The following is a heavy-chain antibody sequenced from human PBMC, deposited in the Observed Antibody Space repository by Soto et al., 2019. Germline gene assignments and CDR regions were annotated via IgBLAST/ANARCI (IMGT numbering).Heavy chain of an antibody. CDR1: GGSISSSGYY. V-gene: IGHV4-39*01. J-gene: IGHJ5*02. Sequence: QLQLQESGPGLVKPSETLSLTCAVSGGSISSSGYYWGWLRQPPGKGLGWIGTIYYSGSTYYNPSLKSRVTISVDTSKNQFSLKLSSVTAADTAVYYGATSNWFDPWGQGTRVTVSS. CDR2: IYYSGST. CDR3: ATSNWFDP.